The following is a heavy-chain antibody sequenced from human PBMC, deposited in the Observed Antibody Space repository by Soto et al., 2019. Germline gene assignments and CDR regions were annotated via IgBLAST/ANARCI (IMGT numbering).Heavy chain of an antibody. D-gene: IGHD1-7*01. J-gene: IGHJ4*02. CDR3: ARHITGTRLFDY. V-gene: IGHV4-39*01. CDR2: IYYSGST. Sequence: PSDTLSLTCTVSGGSISSSSYYWGWIRQPPGKGLEWIGSIYYSGSTYYNPSLKSRVTISVDTSKNQFSLKLSSVTAADTAVYYCARHITGTRLFDYWGQGTLVTVSS. CDR1: GGSISSSSYY.